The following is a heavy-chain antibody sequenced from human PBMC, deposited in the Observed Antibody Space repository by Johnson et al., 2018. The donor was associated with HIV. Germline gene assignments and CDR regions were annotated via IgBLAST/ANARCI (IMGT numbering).Heavy chain of an antibody. Sequence: VQLVESGGDLVQTGGSLRLSCAASGFTVSSNYMSWVRQAPGKGLEWVSAIYSGGSTYYTDSVKGRFTVSRDSSKNKLYLQMNSLRAEDTAVYYCASSFDYGDAFDIWGQGTMVTVSS. V-gene: IGHV3-53*01. D-gene: IGHD4-17*01. CDR2: IYSGGST. J-gene: IGHJ3*02. CDR3: ASSFDYGDAFDI. CDR1: GFTVSSNY.